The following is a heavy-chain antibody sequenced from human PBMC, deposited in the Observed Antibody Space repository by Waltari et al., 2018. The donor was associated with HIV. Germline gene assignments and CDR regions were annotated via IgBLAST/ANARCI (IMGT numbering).Heavy chain of an antibody. CDR1: GFPLRSYW. D-gene: IGHD3-22*01. CDR3: ARDVTPYDSGFFDALDI. J-gene: IGHJ3*02. CDR2: IKGDGSKT. V-gene: IGHV3-7*04. Sequence: EVQLVESGGALAQPGGSLRLSCAASGFPLRSYWMILARQAPGKGLEWVANIKGDGSKTNYVDSVKGRFTISRDNAKNSLYLQMNSLRAEDTAIYFCARDVTPYDSGFFDALDIWGQGTTVTVSS.